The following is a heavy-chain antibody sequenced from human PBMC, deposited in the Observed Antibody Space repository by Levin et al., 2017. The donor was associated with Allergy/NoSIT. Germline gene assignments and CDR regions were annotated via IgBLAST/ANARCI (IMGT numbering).Heavy chain of an antibody. CDR2: ISAYNGNT. J-gene: IGHJ4*02. D-gene: IGHD4-23*01. CDR3: ARDAGVTPPGSPFDY. Sequence: GGSLRLSCKASGYTFTSYGISWVRQAPGQGLEWMGWISAYNGNTNYAQKLQGRVTMTTDTSTSTAYMELRSLRSDDTAVYYCARDAGVTPPGSPFDYWGQGTLVTVSS. CDR1: GYTFTSYG. V-gene: IGHV1-18*01.